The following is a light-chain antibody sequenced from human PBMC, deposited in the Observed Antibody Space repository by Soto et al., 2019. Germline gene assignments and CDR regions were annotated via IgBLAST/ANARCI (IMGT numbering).Light chain of an antibody. CDR1: QSISSS. CDR2: KAS. Sequence: IQMTQSPSTLSACVGDRVTITCRASQSISSSLAWHQQKPGKAPKLLXSKASSLESGVPSRFSGSGSGTEFTLTISSLQNDDFATYYCQHYNSYSEAFGQGTKVDIK. J-gene: IGKJ1*01. CDR3: QHYNSYSEA. V-gene: IGKV1-5*03.